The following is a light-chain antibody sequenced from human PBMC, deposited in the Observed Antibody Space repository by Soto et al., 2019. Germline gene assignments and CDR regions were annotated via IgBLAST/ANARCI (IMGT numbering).Light chain of an antibody. CDR1: SDNY. V-gene: IGLV2-14*01. CDR2: GVT. CDR3: SSYTNSRTLL. J-gene: IGLJ1*01. Sequence: QSALTQPASGSGSPGQSITISCTGTSDNYVSWYQQHPGKVPKLMIYGVTNRPSGVSDRFSGSKSGNTASLTISGLQTEDESDYYCSSYTNSRTLLFGAGTKLTLL.